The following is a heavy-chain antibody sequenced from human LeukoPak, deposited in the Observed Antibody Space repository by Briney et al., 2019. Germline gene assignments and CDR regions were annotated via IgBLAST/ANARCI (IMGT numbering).Heavy chain of an antibody. J-gene: IGHJ4*02. V-gene: IGHV1-18*01. D-gene: IGHD2-2*01. CDR1: GYTFTSYG. Sequence: GASVKVSCKASGYTFTSYGISWVRQAPGRGLEWMGWISAYNGNTNYAQKLQGRVTMTTDTSTSTAYMELRSLRSDDTAVYYCARIYCSSTSCYPPDYWGQGTLVTVSS. CDR3: ARIYCSSTSCYPPDY. CDR2: ISAYNGNT.